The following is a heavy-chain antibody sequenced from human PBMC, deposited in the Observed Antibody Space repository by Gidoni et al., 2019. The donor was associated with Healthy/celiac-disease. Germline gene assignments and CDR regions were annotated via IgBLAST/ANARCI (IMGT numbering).Heavy chain of an antibody. V-gene: IGHV1-69*01. J-gene: IGHJ6*02. Sequence: QVPLVPSGAAVQQPGSSVKVSCPAPGGTFSSYAISWVRQAPGQGLAWMGGIIHIFGTENYAQKFQGRVTMTADESTSTAYMELSSLRSEDTAVYYCARICSSTSCRAYYYYGMDVWGQGTTVTVSS. D-gene: IGHD2-2*01. CDR3: ARICSSTSCRAYYYYGMDV. CDR1: GGTFSSYA. CDR2: IIHIFGTE.